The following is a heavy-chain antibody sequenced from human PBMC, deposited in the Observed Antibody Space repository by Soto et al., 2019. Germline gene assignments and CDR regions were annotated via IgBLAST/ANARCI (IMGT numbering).Heavy chain of an antibody. V-gene: IGHV3-23*01. Sequence: GGSLRLSCAASGFTFSSYAMSWVRQAPGKGLEWVSAISGSGGSTYYADSVKGRFTISRDNSKNTLYLQMNSLRAEDTAVYYCARSPGIAAAGTGWVYWGQGTLVTVSS. J-gene: IGHJ4*02. CDR2: ISGSGGST. D-gene: IGHD6-13*01. CDR1: GFTFSSYA. CDR3: ARSPGIAAAGTGWVY.